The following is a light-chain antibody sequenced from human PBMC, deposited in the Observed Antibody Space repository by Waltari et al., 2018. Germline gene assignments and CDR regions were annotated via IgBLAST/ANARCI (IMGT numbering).Light chain of an antibody. CDR1: QRASVR. V-gene: IGKV3-15*01. Sequence: DIVMTQSPATLSASPADRATHSCRASQRASVRVAWYQQKHGHPPRLLMYTTSIRATGFPARFSGSGSGTEFTLTISSLQSEDFAVYYCQQYINWPPTFGQGTKVEV. CDR3: QQYINWPPT. J-gene: IGKJ1*01. CDR2: TTS.